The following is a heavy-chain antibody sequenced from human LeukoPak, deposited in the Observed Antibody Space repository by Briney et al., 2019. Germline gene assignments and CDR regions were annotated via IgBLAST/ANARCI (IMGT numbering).Heavy chain of an antibody. Sequence: SETLSLTCTASGASISTYYWSWIRQPPGEGLEWIGSIYYRGNTYYSPSLKSRVTLSVDTSSNQFSLNLNSVTAADTAVYYCARLGLGATTGTDYWGQGTLVTVSS. CDR3: ARLGLGATTGTDY. CDR2: IYYRGNT. CDR1: GASISTYY. D-gene: IGHD1-1*01. V-gene: IGHV4-59*04. J-gene: IGHJ4*02.